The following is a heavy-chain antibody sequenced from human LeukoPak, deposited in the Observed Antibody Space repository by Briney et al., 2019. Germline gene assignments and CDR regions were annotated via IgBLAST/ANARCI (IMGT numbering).Heavy chain of an antibody. CDR3: ARGVYIAAAQYAY. CDR1: GGSISSYY. CDR2: IYYSGTI. D-gene: IGHD6-13*01. J-gene: IGHJ4*02. Sequence: SETLSLTCTVSGGSISSYYWSWIRQPPGKGLEWIGYIYYSGTINYNPSLKSRVTISVDTSKNQFSLKLSSVTAADTAVYYCARGVYIAAAQYAYWGQGTLVTVSS. V-gene: IGHV4-59*01.